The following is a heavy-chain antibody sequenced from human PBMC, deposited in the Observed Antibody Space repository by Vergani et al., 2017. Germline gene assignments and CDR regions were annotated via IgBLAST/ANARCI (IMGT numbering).Heavy chain of an antibody. D-gene: IGHD6-19*01. V-gene: IGHV4-39*01. CDR3: ARQRPGSGWSPGDFDD. CDR2: IYYSWLT. CDR1: ADSISSGSYY. Sequence: QLQLQQSGPGLVKPSETLFLTCTVSADSISSGSYYWGWIRPPPGKSLEWIGSIYYSWLTYYNPSLRSRVVISVDTSKNQFSLKVTSVTAADTAVYFCARQRPGSGWSPGDFDDWGQGILVTVSS. J-gene: IGHJ4*02.